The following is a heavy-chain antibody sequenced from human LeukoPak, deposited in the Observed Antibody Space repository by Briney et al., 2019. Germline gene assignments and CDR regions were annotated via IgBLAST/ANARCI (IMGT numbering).Heavy chain of an antibody. CDR3: AREDCYGSAADY. J-gene: IGHJ4*02. V-gene: IGHV4-4*07. CDR2: IYPSGST. D-gene: IGHD3-10*01. Sequence: PSETLSLTCTVSGGSISSYYWSWIRQPAGKGLEWIGRIYPSGSTNYSPSLKSRVAMSIDTSKRQFSLKLNSVTAADTAVYYCAREDCYGSAADYWGQGTLVTVSS. CDR1: GGSISSYY.